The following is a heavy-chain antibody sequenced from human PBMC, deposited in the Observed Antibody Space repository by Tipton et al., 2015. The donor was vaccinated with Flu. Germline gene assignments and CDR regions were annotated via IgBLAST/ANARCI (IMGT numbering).Heavy chain of an antibody. D-gene: IGHD1-1*01. CDR1: GGSISSSNW. J-gene: IGHJ4*02. Sequence: TLSLTCAVSGGSISSSNWWSWVRQPPGKGLEWIGEIYHSGSTNYNPSLKSRVTISVDKSKNQLSLKLSSVTAADTAVYYCAGSGDTTGTRAVDYWGQGTLVTVSS. V-gene: IGHV4-4*02. CDR2: IYHSGST. CDR3: AGSGDTTGTRAVDY.